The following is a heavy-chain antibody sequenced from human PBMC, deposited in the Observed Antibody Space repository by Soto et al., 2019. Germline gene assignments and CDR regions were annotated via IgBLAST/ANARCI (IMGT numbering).Heavy chain of an antibody. D-gene: IGHD2-21*02. CDR1: GVSVTSYT. Sequence: QLQLQESGPGQVRPSETQSLTCIVSGVSVTSYTWIWVRQPANKGLEWIGRVFSSVSATYNPSLMSRVSRSMYTPDDRISLSLASVTAAHAGVYFCARDRMTTGDTWGPGTLVTASS. J-gene: IGHJ4*02. CDR2: VFSSVSA. V-gene: IGHV4-4*07. CDR3: ARDRMTTGDT.